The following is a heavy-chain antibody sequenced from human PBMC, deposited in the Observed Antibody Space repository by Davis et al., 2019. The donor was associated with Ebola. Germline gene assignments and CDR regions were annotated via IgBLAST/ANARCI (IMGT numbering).Heavy chain of an antibody. J-gene: IGHJ3*01. V-gene: IGHV3-33*01. Sequence: GESLKISCAASGFTFSSYGMHWVRQAPGKGLEWVAVIWYDGSNKYYADSVKGRFTISRDSAKNSLYLQMNSLRVEDTALYYCVRDYTGSTWSGAFDLWGRGTMVTVSS. CDR3: VRDYTGSTWSGAFDL. CDR2: IWYDGSNK. D-gene: IGHD6-13*01. CDR1: GFTFSSYG.